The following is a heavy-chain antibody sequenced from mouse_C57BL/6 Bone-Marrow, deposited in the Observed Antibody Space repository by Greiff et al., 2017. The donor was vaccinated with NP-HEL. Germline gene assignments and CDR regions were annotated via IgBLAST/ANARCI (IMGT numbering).Heavy chain of an antibody. CDR2: INPGSGGT. V-gene: IGHV1-54*01. D-gene: IGHD2-3*01. CDR3: ARGWSFDY. J-gene: IGHJ2*01. CDR1: GYAFTNYL. Sequence: QVQLQQSGAELVRPGTSVKVSCKASGYAFTNYLIEWVKQRPGQGLEWIGVINPGSGGTNYNEKFKGKATLTADKSSSTAYMQLSSLTSEDSAVYFCARGWSFDYWGQGTTLTVSS.